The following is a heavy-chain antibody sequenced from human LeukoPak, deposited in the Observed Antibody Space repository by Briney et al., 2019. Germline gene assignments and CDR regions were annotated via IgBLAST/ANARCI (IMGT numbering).Heavy chain of an antibody. V-gene: IGHV4-59*01. CDR2: IYYSGST. CDR1: GGSISSYY. J-gene: IGHJ5*02. D-gene: IGHD3-3*01. Sequence: SETLSLTCTVSGGSISSYYWSWIRQPPGKGLEWIGYIYYSGSTNYNPSLKSRVTISVDTSKNQFSLKLSSVTAADAAVYYCARGTDFWFDPWGQGTLVTVSS. CDR3: ARGTDFWFDP.